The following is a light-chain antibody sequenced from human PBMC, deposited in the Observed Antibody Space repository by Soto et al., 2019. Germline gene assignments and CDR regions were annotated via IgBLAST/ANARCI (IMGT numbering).Light chain of an antibody. J-gene: IGKJ2*01. CDR3: MQPLQTPRYT. CDR1: QSLLHSNGYNY. CDR2: LGS. Sequence: DTVMTQSPLSLPVTPGEPASISCRSSQSLLHSNGYNYLDWYLQKPGQSPQLLIYLGSYRASGVPDRFSGSGSGTDFTLKISRVEAEDVGVYYCMQPLQTPRYTFGQGTKLEIK. V-gene: IGKV2-28*01.